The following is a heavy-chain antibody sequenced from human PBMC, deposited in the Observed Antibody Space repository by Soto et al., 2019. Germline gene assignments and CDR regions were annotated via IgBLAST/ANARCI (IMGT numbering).Heavy chain of an antibody. CDR1: GGSISSYY. Sequence: SETLSLTCTVSGGSISSYYWSWIRQPPGKGLEWIGYIYYSGSTNYNPSLKSRVTISVDTSKNQFSLKLSSVTAADTAVFYCARHRARNWFDPWGQGTLVTVSS. CDR2: IYYSGST. J-gene: IGHJ5*02. V-gene: IGHV4-59*08. D-gene: IGHD6-6*01. CDR3: ARHRARNWFDP.